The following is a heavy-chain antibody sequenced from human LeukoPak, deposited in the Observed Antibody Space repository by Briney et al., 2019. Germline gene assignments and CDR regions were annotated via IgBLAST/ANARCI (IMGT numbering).Heavy chain of an antibody. D-gene: IGHD3-10*01. Sequence: GGSLRLSCAASGFTFSSYAMNWVRQAPGKGLEWVSGISGSGGSTYYADSVKGRFTISRDNSKNTVYLQMNSLRAEDTAVYFCARDGDDRPPGVDWGQGTLVTVSS. V-gene: IGHV3-23*01. CDR2: ISGSGGST. CDR1: GFTFSSYA. CDR3: ARDGDDRPPGVD. J-gene: IGHJ4*02.